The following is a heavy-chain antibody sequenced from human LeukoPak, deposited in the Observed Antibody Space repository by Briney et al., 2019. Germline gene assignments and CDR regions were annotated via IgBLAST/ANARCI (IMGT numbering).Heavy chain of an antibody. V-gene: IGHV1-2*02. Sequence: ASVRVSCKASGYTFTGYYMHWARQAPGQGLEWMGWINPNSGGTNYAQKFQGRVTMTRDTSISTAYMELSRLRSDDTAVYYCARGPLGHAVPLDYWGQGTLVTVSS. CDR3: ARGPLGHAVPLDY. D-gene: IGHD2-8*01. J-gene: IGHJ4*02. CDR1: GYTFTGYY. CDR2: INPNSGGT.